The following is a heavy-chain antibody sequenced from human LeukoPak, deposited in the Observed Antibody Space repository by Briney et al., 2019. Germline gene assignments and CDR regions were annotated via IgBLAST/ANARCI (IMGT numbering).Heavy chain of an antibody. CDR3: ARDMAVAGPGYFDL. J-gene: IGHJ2*01. CDR1: GGSISSYY. V-gene: IGHV4-4*09. Sequence: SETLSLTCTVSGGSISSYYWSWIRQPPGKGLEWTGYIYTSGSTNYNPSLKSRVTISVDTSKNQFSLKLSSVTAADTAVYYCARDMAVAGPGYFDLWGRGTLVTVSS. D-gene: IGHD6-19*01. CDR2: IYTSGST.